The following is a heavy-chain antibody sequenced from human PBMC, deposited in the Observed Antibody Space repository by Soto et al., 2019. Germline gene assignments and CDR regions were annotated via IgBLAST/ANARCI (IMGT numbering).Heavy chain of an antibody. V-gene: IGHV2-5*02. D-gene: IGHD3-3*01. CDR2: IYWDDDK. CDR1: GFSLTTSGVG. Sequence: QITLQESGPTVVKPTETLTLTCTFSGFSLTTSGVGVGWVRQSPGKAPECLALIYWDDDKRYSTSLNSRLIITKDTSKNQVVLTMANVDPADTATYYCAHRVLRTVFGLVTTTAIYFDFWGPGTPVVVSS. J-gene: IGHJ4*02. CDR3: AHRVLRTVFGLVTTTAIYFDF.